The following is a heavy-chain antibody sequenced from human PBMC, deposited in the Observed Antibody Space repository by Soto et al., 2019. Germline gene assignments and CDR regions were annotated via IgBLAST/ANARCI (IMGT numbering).Heavy chain of an antibody. D-gene: IGHD3-16*01. CDR3: ARAETPSYVPYYYYGMDV. V-gene: IGHV3-48*03. CDR2: ISSSGSTI. Sequence: GGSLRLSCAASGFTFSSYEMNWVRQAPGKGLEWVSYISSSGSTIYYADSVKGRFTISRDNAKNSLYLQMNSLRAEDTAVYYCARAETPSYVPYYYYGMDVWGQGTTVTVSS. J-gene: IGHJ6*02. CDR1: GFTFSSYE.